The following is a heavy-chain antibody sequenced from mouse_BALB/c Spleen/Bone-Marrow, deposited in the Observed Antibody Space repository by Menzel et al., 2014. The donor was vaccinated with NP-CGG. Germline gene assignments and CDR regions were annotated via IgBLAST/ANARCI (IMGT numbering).Heavy chain of an antibody. D-gene: IGHD2-1*01. CDR2: ILPGSGST. CDR3: ARWGNYGDYAMDY. V-gene: IGHV1-9*01. Sequence: VKLMESGAELMKPGASVKISCKATGYTFSSYWIEWVKQRPGHGLEWIGEILPGSGSTNYNEKFKGKATFTADKSSSTAYMQLSSLTSEDSAVYFCARWGNYGDYAMDYWGQGTSVTVSS. CDR1: GYTFSSYW. J-gene: IGHJ4*01.